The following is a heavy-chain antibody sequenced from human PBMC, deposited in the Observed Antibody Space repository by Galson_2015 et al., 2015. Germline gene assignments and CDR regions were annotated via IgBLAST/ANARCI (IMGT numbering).Heavy chain of an antibody. Sequence: SVKVSCKASGYTFTSYDINWVRQATGQGLEWMGWMNPNSGNTGYAQKFQGRVTMTRNTSISTAYMELSSLRSEDTAVYYCARKVLGVWFGELVDWYFDLWGRGTLVTVSS. CDR1: GYTFTSYD. J-gene: IGHJ2*01. V-gene: IGHV1-8*01. CDR2: MNPNSGNT. D-gene: IGHD3-10*01. CDR3: ARKVLGVWFGELVDWYFDL.